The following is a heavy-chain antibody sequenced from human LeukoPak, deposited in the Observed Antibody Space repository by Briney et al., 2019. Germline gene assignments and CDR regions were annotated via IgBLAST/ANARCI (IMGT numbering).Heavy chain of an antibody. V-gene: IGHV5-10-1*01. CDR2: IDPSGSYI. J-gene: IGHJ2*01. CDR1: GYTFTNYW. Sequence: GESLKISCKGSGYTFTNYWIGWVRQMHGKGLEWMGRIDPSGSYINYSPSFQGHVTISADKSNSTAYLQWSTLKASDTAMYYCARRGMGYSGYDGYWYFDLWGRGTLVTVSS. D-gene: IGHD5-12*01. CDR3: ARRGMGYSGYDGYWYFDL.